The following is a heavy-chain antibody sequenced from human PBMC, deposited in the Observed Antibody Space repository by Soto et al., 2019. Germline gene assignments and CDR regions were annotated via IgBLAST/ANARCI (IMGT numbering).Heavy chain of an antibody. Sequence: SVKVSCKASGDTFSSYAISWVRQAPGQGLEWMGGIIPFFDTANYAQQFQGRVTITADESTSTAYMELSSLRSEDTAVYYCARHDCISSSCYYYYYYVMDVWGQGTTVTVSS. CDR2: IIPFFDTA. CDR3: ARHDCISSSCYYYYYYVMDV. CDR1: GDTFSSYA. J-gene: IGHJ6*02. V-gene: IGHV1-69*13. D-gene: IGHD2-2*01.